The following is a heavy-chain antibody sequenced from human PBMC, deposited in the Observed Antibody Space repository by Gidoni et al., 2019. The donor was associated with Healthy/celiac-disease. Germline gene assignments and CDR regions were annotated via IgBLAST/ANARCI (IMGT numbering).Heavy chain of an antibody. CDR3: ARAAKTGTTRSSRCRNWFDP. J-gene: IGHJ5*02. CDR2: INHSGST. Sequence: QVQLQQWGAGLLKPSETLSLTCAVYGGSFSGYYWSWIRQPPGKGLEWIGEINHSGSTNYNPSLKSRVTISVDTSKNQFSLKLSSVTAADTAVYYCARAAKTGTTRSSRCRNWFDPWGQGTLVTVSS. D-gene: IGHD1-7*01. CDR1: GGSFSGYY. V-gene: IGHV4-34*01.